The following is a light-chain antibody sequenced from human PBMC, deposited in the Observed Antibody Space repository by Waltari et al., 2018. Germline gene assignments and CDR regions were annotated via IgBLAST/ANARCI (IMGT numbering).Light chain of an antibody. V-gene: IGLV3-10*01. CDR2: EDT. J-gene: IGLJ3*02. CDR1: ALPRKY. Sequence: SYELTQPPSVSVSPGQTARITCSGSALPRKYAFWYQQRSGQAPVLVSYEDTKRPPGNPERFSGSTSGRTNTLAIIGAQVEDDADYYCYSTDGGGTHNGVFGGGTKLTVL. CDR3: YSTDGGGTHNGV.